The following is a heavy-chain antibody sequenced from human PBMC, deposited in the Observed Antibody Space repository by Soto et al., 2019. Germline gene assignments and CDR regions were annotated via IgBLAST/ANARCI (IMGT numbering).Heavy chain of an antibody. CDR2: IYHSGST. CDR3: ASGQEPYFDY. J-gene: IGHJ4*02. CDR1: GGSISSGGYS. V-gene: IGHV4-30-2*01. Sequence: SETLSLTCAVSGGSISSGGYSWSWIRQPPGKGLEWIGYIYHSGSTYYNPSLKSRVTISVDRSKNQFSLKLSSVTAADTAVYYCASGQEPYFDYLGQGTLVTVVS.